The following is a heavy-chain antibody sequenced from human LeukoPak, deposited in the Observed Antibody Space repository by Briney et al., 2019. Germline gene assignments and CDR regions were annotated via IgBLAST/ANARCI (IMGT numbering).Heavy chain of an antibody. Sequence: GGSLRLSCAASGFTFSAYGMSWFRQAPGKGLEWVSAITYSSGNTYYPDSVKGRFTISRDNSKNTLYLQMNSLRAEDTAVYYCARDSYDILTGYYRAPFDYWGQGTLVTVSS. CDR2: ITYSSGNT. CDR3: ARDSYDILTGYYRAPFDY. J-gene: IGHJ4*02. D-gene: IGHD3-9*01. V-gene: IGHV3-23*01. CDR1: GFTFSAYG.